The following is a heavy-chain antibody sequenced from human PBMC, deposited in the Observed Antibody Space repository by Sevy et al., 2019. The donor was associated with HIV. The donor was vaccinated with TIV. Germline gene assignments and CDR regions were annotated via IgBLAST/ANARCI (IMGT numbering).Heavy chain of an antibody. D-gene: IGHD6-19*01. Sequence: GGSLRLSCAASGFTFSSYAMHWVRQAPGKGLEWVAVISYDGSNKYYADSVKGRFTISRDNSKNTLYLQMNSLRAEDTAVYYCGSGWYGGYWGQGTLVTVSS. CDR1: GFTFSSYA. V-gene: IGHV3-30-3*01. J-gene: IGHJ4*02. CDR3: GSGWYGGY. CDR2: ISYDGSNK.